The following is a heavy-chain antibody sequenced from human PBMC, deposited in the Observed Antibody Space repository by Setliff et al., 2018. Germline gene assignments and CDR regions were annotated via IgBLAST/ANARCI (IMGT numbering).Heavy chain of an antibody. V-gene: IGHV3-66*01. CDR1: GFTVRSYY. CDR2: IYTGGST. D-gene: IGHD5-12*01. CDR3: AGCGYGQYYAMDV. J-gene: IGHJ6*02. Sequence: QPGGSLRLSCAASGFTVRSYYMTWVRQAPGKGLEWVSVIYTGGSTYYADSVKGRFTIPRDDSNNTLYLQMTSLRAEDTAVYYCAGCGYGQYYAMDVWGQGTTVTVSS.